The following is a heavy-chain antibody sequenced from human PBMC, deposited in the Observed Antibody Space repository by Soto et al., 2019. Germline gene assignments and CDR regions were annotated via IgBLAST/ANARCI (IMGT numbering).Heavy chain of an antibody. D-gene: IGHD2-15*01. CDR2: IYYSGST. CDR1: GGSVSSGSYY. CDR3: ARESPPRYCSGGSCYSTHGWYFDY. J-gene: IGHJ4*02. Sequence: QVQLQESGPGLVKPSETLSLTCTVSGGSVSSGSYYWSWIRQPPGKGLEWIGYIYYSGSTNYNPSRKSRVTISVDTSKNQFALKLSSVTAADTAVYYCARESPPRYCSGGSCYSTHGWYFDYWGQGTLVTVSS. V-gene: IGHV4-61*01.